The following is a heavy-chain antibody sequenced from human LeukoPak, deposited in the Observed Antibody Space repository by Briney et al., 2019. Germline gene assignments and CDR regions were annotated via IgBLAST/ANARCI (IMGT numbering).Heavy chain of an antibody. J-gene: IGHJ5*02. CDR1: GFTFSSYA. Sequence: GRSLRLSCAASGFTFSSYAMHWVRQAPGEGLEWVAVISYDGSNKYYADSVKGRFTISRDNSKNTLYLQMNSLRAEDTAVYYCAKNHYDYGDYGWFDPWGQGTLVTVSS. D-gene: IGHD4-17*01. CDR2: ISYDGSNK. CDR3: AKNHYDYGDYGWFDP. V-gene: IGHV3-30-3*02.